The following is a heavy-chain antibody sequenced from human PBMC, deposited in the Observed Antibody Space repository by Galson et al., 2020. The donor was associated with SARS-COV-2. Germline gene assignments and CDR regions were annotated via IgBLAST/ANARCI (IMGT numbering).Heavy chain of an antibody. D-gene: IGHD3-10*01. V-gene: IGHV4-4*02. Sequence: SETLSLSCTLSGYTITRDNWWSWVRPAPGKGLEWIGEIYRSESNNYNPSFKSRVTITIDKSKNQFYLKLASVTAADTAVYFCARVGFFSMDVWGKGTTVIASS. CDR2: IYRSESN. CDR1: GYTITRDNW. CDR3: ARVGFFSMDV. J-gene: IGHJ6*03.